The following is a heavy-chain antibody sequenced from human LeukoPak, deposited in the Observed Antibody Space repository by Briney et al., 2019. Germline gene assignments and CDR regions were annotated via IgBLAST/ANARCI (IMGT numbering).Heavy chain of an antibody. CDR2: ISAYNGNT. Sequence: GASVKVSCKASGYTFTSYGISWVRQAPGQGLEWMGWISAYNGNTNYAQKLQGRVTMTTDTSTSTAYMELRSLRSDDTAVYYCARAFPYCSGGSCYSYYYYGMDVWGQGTTVTVSS. D-gene: IGHD2-15*01. J-gene: IGHJ6*02. V-gene: IGHV1-18*01. CDR1: GYTFTSYG. CDR3: ARAFPYCSGGSCYSYYYYGMDV.